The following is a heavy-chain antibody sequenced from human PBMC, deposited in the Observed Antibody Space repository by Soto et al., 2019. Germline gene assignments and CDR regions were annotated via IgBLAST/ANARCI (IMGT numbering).Heavy chain of an antibody. CDR1: SGSFSGYY. V-gene: IGHV4-34*01. Sequence: SETLSLTCSIYSGSFSGYYWSWIRQPPGKGLEWIGEISQSGNTNYSPSLKSRVSISIDTSKKQFSLNLASVSAADTAVYYCARAPKASGSPQTRPDFWGQGTLVPV. J-gene: IGHJ4*02. CDR2: ISQSGNT. CDR3: ARAPKASGSPQTRPDF. D-gene: IGHD6-25*01.